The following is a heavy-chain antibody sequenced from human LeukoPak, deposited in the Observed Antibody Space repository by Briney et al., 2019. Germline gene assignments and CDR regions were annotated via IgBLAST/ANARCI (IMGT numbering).Heavy chain of an antibody. CDR3: ARVDTAWDYYYYGMDV. J-gene: IGHJ6*02. D-gene: IGHD5-18*01. CDR2: ISYDGSNK. V-gene: IGHV3-30-3*01. Sequence: PGGSLRLSCAASGFTFSSYAMHWVRQAPGKGLEGVAVISYDGSNKYYADSVKGRFTISRDNSKNTLYLQMNSLRAEDTAVYYCARVDTAWDYYYYGMDVWGQGTTVTVSS. CDR1: GFTFSSYA.